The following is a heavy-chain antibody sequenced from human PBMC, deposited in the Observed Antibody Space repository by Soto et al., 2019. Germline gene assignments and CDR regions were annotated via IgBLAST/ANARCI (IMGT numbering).Heavy chain of an antibody. D-gene: IGHD3-16*01. CDR2: IRSKGHNYAT. V-gene: IGHV3-73*02. J-gene: IGHJ5*02. Sequence: EVQLVESGGGLVQPGGSLKLSCAASGFAFSGSAMYWVRQASGKGPEWVGRIRSKGHNYATEYAASVKGRFTISRDDSKNTAYLQMNSLQTEDTAVYYCTRDLFSYDYSGIHWFDPWGQGTLVTVSS. CDR1: GFAFSGSA. CDR3: TRDLFSYDYSGIHWFDP.